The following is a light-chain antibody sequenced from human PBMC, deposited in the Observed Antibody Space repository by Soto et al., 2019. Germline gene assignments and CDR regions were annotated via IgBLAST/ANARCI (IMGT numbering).Light chain of an antibody. Sequence: EFVLTQSPCTLSFSPCERSTLSCRASQSLANSFIAWYQQKPGQAPRLLIYDTSSRASGIPDRFSGSGSGTDFPLTISRLETEDFAVFYCQQYGTSEIIFGQGTRLESK. CDR1: QSLANSF. V-gene: IGKV3-20*01. J-gene: IGKJ5*01. CDR3: QQYGTSEII. CDR2: DTS.